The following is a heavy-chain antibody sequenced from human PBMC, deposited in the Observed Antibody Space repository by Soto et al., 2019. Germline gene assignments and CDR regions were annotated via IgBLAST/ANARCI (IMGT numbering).Heavy chain of an antibody. J-gene: IGHJ4*02. CDR1: GFTFSSYS. D-gene: IGHD1-1*01. Sequence: QVQLVESGGGVVQPGRSLRLSCAASGFTFSSYSMHWVRQAPGKGLEWVAVIWYDGSNKYYADSVKGRFTISRDNSKNTLYLQMNSLRAEDTAVYYCARGGLRSHWTPYYFDYWGQGTLVTVSS. V-gene: IGHV3-33*01. CDR2: IWYDGSNK. CDR3: ARGGLRSHWTPYYFDY.